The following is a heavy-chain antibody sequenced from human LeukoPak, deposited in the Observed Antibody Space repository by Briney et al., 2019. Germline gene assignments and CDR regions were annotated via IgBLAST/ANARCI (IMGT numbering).Heavy chain of an antibody. CDR3: AKGPKLERLLDY. Sequence: QSGGSLRLSCAASGFTFSSYAMSWVRQAPGKGLEWVSAISGSGGSTYYADSVKGRFTISRDNSKNTLYLQMNSLRAEDTAVYYCAKGPKLERLLDYWGQGTLVTVSS. D-gene: IGHD1-1*01. J-gene: IGHJ4*02. CDR2: ISGSGGST. V-gene: IGHV3-23*01. CDR1: GFTFSSYA.